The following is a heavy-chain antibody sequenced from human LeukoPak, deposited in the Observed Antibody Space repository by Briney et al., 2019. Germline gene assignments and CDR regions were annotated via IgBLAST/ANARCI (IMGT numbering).Heavy chain of an antibody. CDR3: ARGGYYGSGSLLWYFDY. CDR2: INPSGGST. CDR1: GYTFTSYY. V-gene: IGHV1-46*01. J-gene: IGHJ4*02. D-gene: IGHD3-10*01. Sequence: ASVKVSCKASGYTFTSYYMHWVRQAPGQGLEWMGIINPSGGSTSYAQKFQGRVTMTRDTSTSTVYMELSSLRSEDTAVYYCARGGYYGSGSLLWYFDYWGQGTLVTVSS.